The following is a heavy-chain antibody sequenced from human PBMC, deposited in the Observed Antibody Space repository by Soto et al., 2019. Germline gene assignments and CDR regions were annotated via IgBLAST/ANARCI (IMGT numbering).Heavy chain of an antibody. V-gene: IGHV4-4*07. CDR2: IYSSGST. D-gene: IGHD3-3*01. CDR1: GGTLSGYY. Sequence: PSETLSLTCTVTGGTLSGYYWTWIRQSAGGGLEWIGRIYSSGSTNSNPSLKSRVTISLDTSMSHFSLRLRSVSAADTAVYYCARGQRFSDWFDPWGQGTLVTVSS. CDR3: ARGQRFSDWFDP. J-gene: IGHJ5*02.